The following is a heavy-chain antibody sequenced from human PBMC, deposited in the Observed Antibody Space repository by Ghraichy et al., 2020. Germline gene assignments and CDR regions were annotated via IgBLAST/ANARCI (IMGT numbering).Heavy chain of an antibody. CDR1: GGSISSYY. J-gene: IGHJ3*02. CDR2: IYYSGST. V-gene: IGHV4-59*01. Sequence: GPLRLSCTVSGGSISSYYWSWIRQPPGKGLEWIGYIYYSGSTNYNPSLKSRVTISVDTSKNQFSLKLSSVTAADTAVYYCARHSSSYHPDAFDIWGQGTMVTVSS. CDR3: ARHSSSYHPDAFDI. D-gene: IGHD3-22*01.